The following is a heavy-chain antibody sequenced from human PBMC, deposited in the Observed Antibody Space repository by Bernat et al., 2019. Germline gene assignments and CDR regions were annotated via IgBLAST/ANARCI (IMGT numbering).Heavy chain of an antibody. CDR2: IWYDGSNK. CDR3: ARDQTYYYYGMDV. V-gene: IGHV3-33*08. CDR1: GFTSISHA. Sequence: VQLVESGGVVVQPGGSLRLSCAASGFTSISHAMSWVRQAPGKGLEWVAVIWYDGSNKYYADSVKGRFTISRDNSKNTLYLQMNSLRAEDTAVYYCARDQTYYYYGMDVWGQGTTVTVSS. J-gene: IGHJ6*02.